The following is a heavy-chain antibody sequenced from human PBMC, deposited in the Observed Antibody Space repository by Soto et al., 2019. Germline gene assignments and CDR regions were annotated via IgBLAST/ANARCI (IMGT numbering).Heavy chain of an antibody. CDR1: GGSISSGGYY. CDR3: ARTTGDSSGYYPFDY. Sequence: SETLSLTCTVSGGSISSGGYYWSWIRQPPGKGLEWIGYIYYSGSTNYNPSLKSRVTISVDTSKNQFSLKLSSVTAADTAVYYCARTTGDSSGYYPFDYRGQGTLVTVSS. D-gene: IGHD3-22*01. CDR2: IYYSGST. V-gene: IGHV4-61*08. J-gene: IGHJ4*02.